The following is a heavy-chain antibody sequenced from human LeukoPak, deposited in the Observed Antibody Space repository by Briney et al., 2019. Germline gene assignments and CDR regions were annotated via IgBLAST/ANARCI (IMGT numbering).Heavy chain of an antibody. J-gene: IGHJ6*02. V-gene: IGHV1-24*01. CDR2: FDPEDGET. CDR3: AREGSSSDYYYYGMDV. CDR1: GYTLTELS. Sequence: ASVKVSCKVSGYTLTELSMHWVRQTPGKGLEWMEGFDPEDGETIYAQKFQGRVTMTRNTSISTAYMELSSLRSEDTAVYYCAREGSSSDYYYYGMDVWGQGTTVTVSS. D-gene: IGHD6-6*01.